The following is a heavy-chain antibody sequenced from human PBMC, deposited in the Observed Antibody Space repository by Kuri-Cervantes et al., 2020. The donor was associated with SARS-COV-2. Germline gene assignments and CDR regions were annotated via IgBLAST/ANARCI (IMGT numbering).Heavy chain of an antibody. CDR2: FYAGGNT. CDR1: GGSISTYY. Sequence: ESLKISCAVSGGSISTYYWSWIRQPPGNGLEWIGSFYAGGNTNYNPSLKSRVTMSVDTSKNQFSLKLRSVTAADTAIYYCAREVYSYGSRFDPWGQGTLVTVSS. J-gene: IGHJ5*02. V-gene: IGHV4-59*01. CDR3: AREVYSYGSRFDP. D-gene: IGHD5-18*01.